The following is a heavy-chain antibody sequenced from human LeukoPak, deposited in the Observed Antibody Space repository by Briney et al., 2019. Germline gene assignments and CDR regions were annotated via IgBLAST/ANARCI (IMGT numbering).Heavy chain of an antibody. CDR2: IYYSGST. V-gene: IGHV4-39*01. CDR1: GGSISSSSYY. Sequence: PSETLSLTCTVSGGSISSSSYYWGWIRQPPGKGLEWIGSIYYSGSTYYNPSLKSRVTISVDTSKNQFSLKLSSVTAADTAVYYCARSVYGDYGRYYYYMDVWGKGTTVTISS. D-gene: IGHD4-17*01. CDR3: ARSVYGDYGRYYYYMDV. J-gene: IGHJ6*03.